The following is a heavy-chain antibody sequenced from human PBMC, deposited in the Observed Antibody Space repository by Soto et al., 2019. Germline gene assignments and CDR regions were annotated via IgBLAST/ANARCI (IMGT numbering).Heavy chain of an antibody. J-gene: IGHJ4*02. Sequence: GASVKVSCKASGYTFTSYYMHWVRQAPGQGLEWMGRIIPSFGTANYAQKFQGRVTITADESTSTAYMELSSLRSEDTAVYYCATDRVTFGGVIVRLGWGNFDYWGQGTLVTVSS. V-gene: IGHV1-69*13. CDR1: GYTFTSYY. D-gene: IGHD3-16*02. CDR3: ATDRVTFGGVIVRLGWGNFDY. CDR2: IIPSFGTA.